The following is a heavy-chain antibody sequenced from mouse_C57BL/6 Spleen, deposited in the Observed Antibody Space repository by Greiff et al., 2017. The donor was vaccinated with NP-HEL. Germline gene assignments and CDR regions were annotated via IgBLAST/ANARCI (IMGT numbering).Heavy chain of an antibody. V-gene: IGHV5-4*01. CDR1: GFTFSSYA. CDR2: ISDGGSYT. CDR3: ARDNYGRGPHWYFDV. J-gene: IGHJ1*03. D-gene: IGHD1-1*01. Sequence: DVMLVESGGGLVKPGGSLKLSCAASGFTFSSYAMSWVRQTPEKRLEWVATISDGGSYTYYPDNVKGRFTISRDNAKNNLYLQMSHLKSEDTAMYYCARDNYGRGPHWYFDVWGTGTTVTVSS.